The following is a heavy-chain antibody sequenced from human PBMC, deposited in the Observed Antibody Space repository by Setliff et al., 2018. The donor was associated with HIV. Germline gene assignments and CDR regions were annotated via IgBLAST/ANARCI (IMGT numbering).Heavy chain of an antibody. CDR1: GYTFTGYY. CDR3: ARVRGSISWFDP. J-gene: IGHJ5*02. V-gene: IGHV1-2*02. Sequence: VASVKVSCKASGYTFTGYYMHWVRQAPGQGLEWMGWINPNSGGTNYAQKFQGRVTMTRDTSISTAYMELSRPRSDDTAVYYCARVRGSISWFDPWGQGTLVTVSS. CDR2: INPNSGGT. D-gene: IGHD1-20*01.